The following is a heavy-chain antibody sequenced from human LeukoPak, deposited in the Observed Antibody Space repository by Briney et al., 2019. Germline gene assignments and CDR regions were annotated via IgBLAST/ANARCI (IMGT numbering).Heavy chain of an antibody. V-gene: IGHV3-7*03. CDR3: AKPARTDAFDI. Sequence: PGGSLRLSCAASGFTFSSSWMTWVRQVPGKGLEWVASIREDGSQKSSVDSVKGRFTISRDNAKTSLYLQMDSLRAEDTAVYYCAKPARTDAFDIWGQGTMITVSS. D-gene: IGHD1-14*01. CDR2: IREDGSQK. J-gene: IGHJ3*02. CDR1: GFTFSSSW.